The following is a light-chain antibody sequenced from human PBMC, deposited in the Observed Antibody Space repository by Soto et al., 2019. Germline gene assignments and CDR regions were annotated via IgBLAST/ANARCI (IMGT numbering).Light chain of an antibody. CDR1: SSNIGAGYD. CDR3: QSYDSSLSGSV. CDR2: GNS. Sequence: QSVLTQPPSVSGAPGKRVTISCTGSSSNIGAGYDVHWYQQLPGTAPKLLIYGNSSRPSGVPDRFSGSKSGTSASLAITGLQAEDDADYYCQSYDSSLSGSVFGGGTKVTVL. V-gene: IGLV1-40*01. J-gene: IGLJ2*01.